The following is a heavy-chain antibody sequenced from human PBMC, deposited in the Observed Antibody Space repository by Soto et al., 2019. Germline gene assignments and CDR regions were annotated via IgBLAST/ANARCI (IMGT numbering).Heavy chain of an antibody. Sequence: SETLSLTCAVPGASVSGQNWGWVRQPPGKGLEWVGEIIPTGSTTYNPSLKSRLSFSLDTSNNHFSLNLSSVSVADTAVYYCARGGITMAWNYYYYGMDVWGQGTTVTVS. J-gene: IGHJ6*02. CDR1: GASVSGQN. CDR3: ARGGITMAWNYYYYGMDV. V-gene: IGHV4-34*01. D-gene: IGHD3-10*01. CDR2: IIPTGST.